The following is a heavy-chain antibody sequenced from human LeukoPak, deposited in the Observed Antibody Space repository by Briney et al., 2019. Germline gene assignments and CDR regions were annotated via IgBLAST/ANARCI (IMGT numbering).Heavy chain of an antibody. D-gene: IGHD3-3*01. J-gene: IGHJ4*02. CDR2: ISSSSSHI. V-gene: IGHV3-21*01. CDR1: GFTFSSYA. Sequence: GGSLRLSCAASGFTFSSYAMSWVRQAPGKGLEWVSSISSSSSHIYYADSVKGRFTISRDNAKNSLYLQMNSLRAEDTAVYYCARAYYDFWSGYWYFDYWGQGTLVSVSS. CDR3: ARAYYDFWSGYWYFDY.